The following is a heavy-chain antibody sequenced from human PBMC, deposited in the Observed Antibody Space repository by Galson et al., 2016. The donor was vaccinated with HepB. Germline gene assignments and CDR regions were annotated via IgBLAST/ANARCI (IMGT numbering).Heavy chain of an antibody. CDR2: ISWDGGST. CDR3: ATEEIVGASSLFHN. V-gene: IGHV3-43*01. CDR1: GFTFDDFT. J-gene: IGHJ4*02. D-gene: IGHD1-26*01. Sequence: SLRLSCAASGFTFDDFTMHWVRQAPRKGLEWVSLISWDGGSTYYADSVKGRFTVSRDNSKNSLYLEMNTLRTEDTALYYCATEEIVGASSLFHNWGQGTLVTVSS.